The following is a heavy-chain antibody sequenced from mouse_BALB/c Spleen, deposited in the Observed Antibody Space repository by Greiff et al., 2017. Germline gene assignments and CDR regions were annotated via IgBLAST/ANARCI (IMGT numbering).Heavy chain of an antibody. Sequence: QVQLQQSGAELAKPGASVKMSCKASGYTFTSYWMHWVKQRPGQGLEWIGYINPSTGYTEYNQKFKDKATLTADKSSSTAYTQLSSLTSEDSAVYYCATPSYWYFDVWGAGTTVTVSS. V-gene: IGHV1-7*01. CDR3: ATPSYWYFDV. J-gene: IGHJ1*01. CDR2: INPSTGYT. CDR1: GYTFTSYW.